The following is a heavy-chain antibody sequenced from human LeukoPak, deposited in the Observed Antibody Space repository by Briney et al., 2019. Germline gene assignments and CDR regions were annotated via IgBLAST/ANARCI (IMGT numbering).Heavy chain of an antibody. J-gene: IGHJ3*02. V-gene: IGHV3-48*03. CDR2: ISNSGATI. D-gene: IGHD2-15*01. Sequence: GGSLRLSCAASGFTFSYYEMNWVRQAPGKGLEWISYISNSGATIYYADSVKGRFTISRDNAKSSLFLQMNSLRAEDTGVYYCARDSIVDGAFDIWGQGTMVTVSS. CDR3: ARDSIVDGAFDI. CDR1: GFTFSYYE.